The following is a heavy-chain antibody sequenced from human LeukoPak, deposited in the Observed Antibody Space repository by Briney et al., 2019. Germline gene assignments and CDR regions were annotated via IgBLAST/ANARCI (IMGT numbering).Heavy chain of an antibody. CDR1: GFTFSDYY. J-gene: IGHJ6*03. Sequence: GGSLRLSCAASGFTFSDYYMSWIRQAPGKGLEWVSYISSSGSTIYYADSVKGRFTISRDNAKNSLYPQMNSLRAEDTAVYYCARDVWLSYYFYMDVWGKGATVTVSS. CDR3: ARDVWLSYYFYMDV. V-gene: IGHV3-11*04. D-gene: IGHD3-22*01. CDR2: ISSSGSTI.